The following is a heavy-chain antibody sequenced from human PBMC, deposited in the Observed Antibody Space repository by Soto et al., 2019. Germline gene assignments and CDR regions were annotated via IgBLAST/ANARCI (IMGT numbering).Heavy chain of an antibody. CDR1: GFTFSSHA. D-gene: IGHD3-16*01. J-gene: IGHJ4*02. CDR3: TRDARNADYDY. CDR2: IHGTRSII. V-gene: IGHV3-48*02. Sequence: EVQLVESGGGLVQPGGSLKLSCAVSGFTFSSHAMNWVRQAPGKGLEWVAYIHGTRSIIYYADSVKGRFTISRDNAKNSLYLQMDSLRDEDTALYYCTRDARNADYDYWGQGTLVTVSS.